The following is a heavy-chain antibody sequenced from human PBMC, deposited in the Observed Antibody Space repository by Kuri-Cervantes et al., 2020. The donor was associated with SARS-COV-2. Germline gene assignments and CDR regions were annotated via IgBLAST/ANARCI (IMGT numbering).Heavy chain of an antibody. CDR2: IYYSGST. D-gene: IGHD5-18*01. CDR1: GGSISSSSYY. Sequence: SETLSLTCTVSGGSISSSSYYWGWIRQPPGKGLEWIRSIYYSGSTYYNPSLKSRVTISVDTSKNQFSLKLSSVTAADTAVYYCAKSRGYSYGYQTRYYYYMDVWGKGTTVTVSS. J-gene: IGHJ6*03. CDR3: AKSRGYSYGYQTRYYYYMDV. V-gene: IGHV4-39*01.